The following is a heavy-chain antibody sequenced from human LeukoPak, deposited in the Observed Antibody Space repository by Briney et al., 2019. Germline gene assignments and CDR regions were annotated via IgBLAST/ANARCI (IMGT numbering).Heavy chain of an antibody. J-gene: IGHJ3*02. V-gene: IGHV4-39*07. D-gene: IGHD5-12*01. CDR1: GGSISNSSYY. Sequence: SETLSLTCTVSGGSISNSSYYWGWIRQPPGKGLEWIGSIYYSGSTYYNPSLKSRVTISVDTSKNQFSLKLSSVTAADTAVYYCARRWISRPTWNRVRAFDIWGQGTMVTVSS. CDR2: IYYSGST. CDR3: ARRWISRPTWNRVRAFDI.